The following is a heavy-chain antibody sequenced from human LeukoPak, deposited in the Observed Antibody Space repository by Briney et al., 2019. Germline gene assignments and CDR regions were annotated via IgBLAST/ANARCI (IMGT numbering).Heavy chain of an antibody. CDR3: ARREASKGLDS. CDR2: ISDSGRT. V-gene: IGHV4-59*08. J-gene: IGHJ4*02. Sequence: PSETLSLTCTVSGGSISSYFWNWIRQPPGKGLEWIGYISDSGRTNYNPSLKSRVTISLDTSKNQFSLRLSSVTAADTAVYYCARREASKGLDSWGQGTLVTVSS. CDR1: GGSISSYF.